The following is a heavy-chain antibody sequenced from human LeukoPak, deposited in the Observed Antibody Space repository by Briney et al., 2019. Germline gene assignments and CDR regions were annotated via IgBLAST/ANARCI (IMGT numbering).Heavy chain of an antibody. Sequence: ASVTVSFTASGYTFTIYYMHWVRQAPGQGHEWMGIINPSGGSTSYAQKFQGRVTMTRDTSTSTVYMELSSLRSEDTAVYYCARVGGSSGSADRLDYWGQGTLVTVSS. CDR3: ARVGGSSGSADRLDY. D-gene: IGHD3-22*01. V-gene: IGHV1-46*01. CDR1: GYTFTIYY. J-gene: IGHJ4*02. CDR2: INPSGGST.